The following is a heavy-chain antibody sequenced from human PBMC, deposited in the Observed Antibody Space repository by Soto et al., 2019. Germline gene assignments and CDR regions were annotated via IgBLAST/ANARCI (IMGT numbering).Heavy chain of an antibody. CDR2: INHSGST. V-gene: IGHV4-34*01. CDR1: GGSLSGYY. CDR3: ARGLGYYDFWSGYLFFDY. J-gene: IGHJ4*02. D-gene: IGHD3-3*01. Sequence: SETLSLTCAVYGGSLSGYYWSWIRQPPGKGLEWIGEINHSGSTNYNPSLKSRVTISVDTSKNQFSLKLSSVTAADTAVYYCARGLGYYDFWSGYLFFDYWGQGTLVTVSS.